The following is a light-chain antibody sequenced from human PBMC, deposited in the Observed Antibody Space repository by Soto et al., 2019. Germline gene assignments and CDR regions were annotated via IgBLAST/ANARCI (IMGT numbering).Light chain of an antibody. CDR2: DAS. CDR3: QQFNNYPPTIT. CDR1: QGISSA. Sequence: AIQLTQSPSSLSASVGDRVTITCRASQGISSALAWYQQKPGKAPKLLIYDASSLESGVPSRFSGSASGTDFTLTISSLQPEDFATYYCQQFNNYPPTITFGQGTRLEIK. J-gene: IGKJ5*01. V-gene: IGKV1D-13*01.